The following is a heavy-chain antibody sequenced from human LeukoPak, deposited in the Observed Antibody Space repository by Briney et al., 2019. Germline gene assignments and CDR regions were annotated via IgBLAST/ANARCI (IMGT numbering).Heavy chain of an antibody. V-gene: IGHV1-46*01. J-gene: IGHJ3*02. Sequence: ASVKVSFKASGYCFTNYYMHWVRQAPGQGLEWMGIINPSGGSTGYAQKFQGRVTMTRDTCTSTVYMELSSLRSPDTAVYYCAKGMEEGEMTTRGASDIWGQGTMVTVSS. CDR1: GYCFTNYY. D-gene: IGHD5-24*01. CDR2: INPSGGST. CDR3: AKGMEEGEMTTRGASDI.